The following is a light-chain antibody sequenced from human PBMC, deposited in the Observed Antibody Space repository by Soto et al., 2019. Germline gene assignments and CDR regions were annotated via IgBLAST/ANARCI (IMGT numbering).Light chain of an antibody. CDR2: SNN. J-gene: IGLJ1*01. Sequence: QSVLTQPPSASGTPGRRVTISCSGSSSNIGSNTVNWYQQLPGTAPKLLIYSNNQRPSGVPDRFSGSKFGTSGSLAISGLQSEDEADYDCAAWDDSLNGRYVFGTGTKVTVL. CDR3: AAWDDSLNGRYV. CDR1: SSNIGSNT. V-gene: IGLV1-44*01.